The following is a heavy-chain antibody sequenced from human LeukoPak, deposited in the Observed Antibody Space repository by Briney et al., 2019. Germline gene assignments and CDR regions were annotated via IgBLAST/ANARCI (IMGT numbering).Heavy chain of an antibody. CDR3: ARVHRGGVDY. D-gene: IGHD1-14*01. CDR1: GFTFSSYG. V-gene: IGHV3-64*01. Sequence: PGGTLRLSCAASGFTFSSYGMSWVRQAPGKGLEWVSAISSNGGSTYYANSVKGRFTISRDNSKNTLYLQMGSLRAEDMAVYYCARVHRGGVDYWGQGTLVTVSS. J-gene: IGHJ4*02. CDR2: ISSNGGST.